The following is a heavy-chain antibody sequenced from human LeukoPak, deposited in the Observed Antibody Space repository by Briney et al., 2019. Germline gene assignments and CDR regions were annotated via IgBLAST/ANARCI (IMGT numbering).Heavy chain of an antibody. J-gene: IGHJ4*02. CDR1: GYSSNSYW. D-gene: IGHD6-19*01. CDR2: IYLGDSDT. CDR3: ARHPSYTSGWPLDY. V-gene: IGHV5-51*01. Sequence: GESLKISRKGSGYSSNSYWIGWVRQMPGKGLEWMGIIYLGDSDTRYSPSFQGQVTISADKSISTAYLQWSSLKASDTAMYYCARHPSYTSGWPLDYWGQGTLVTVSS.